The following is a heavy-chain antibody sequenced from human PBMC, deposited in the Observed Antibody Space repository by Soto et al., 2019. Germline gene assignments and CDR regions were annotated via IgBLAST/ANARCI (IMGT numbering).Heavy chain of an antibody. CDR3: ARKEDIVIRGYHYGMDV. V-gene: IGHV5-10-1*01. D-gene: IGHD2-15*01. CDR2: IDPSDSYT. Sequence: GESLSISCKVSGNSFTSYWIRWVLQMPGKGLECTGRIDPSDSYTNYSPSFQGHVTISADKSISTAYLQWRSLKASDTAMYYCARKEDIVIRGYHYGMDVWGQGTTVTVSS. CDR1: GNSFTSYW. J-gene: IGHJ6*01.